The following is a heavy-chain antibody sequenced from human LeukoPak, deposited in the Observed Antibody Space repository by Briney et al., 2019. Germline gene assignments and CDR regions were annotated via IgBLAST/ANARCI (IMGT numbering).Heavy chain of an antibody. D-gene: IGHD1-26*01. CDR2: ISYDGSNK. Sequence: GGSLRLSCAASGSTFSGYGMHWVRQAPGKGLEWVAVISYDGSNKYYADSVKGRFTISRDNSKNTLYLQMNSLRAEDTAVYYCAKELQVGATGCWGQGTLVTVSS. CDR3: AKELQVGATGC. V-gene: IGHV3-30*18. CDR1: GSTFSGYG. J-gene: IGHJ4*02.